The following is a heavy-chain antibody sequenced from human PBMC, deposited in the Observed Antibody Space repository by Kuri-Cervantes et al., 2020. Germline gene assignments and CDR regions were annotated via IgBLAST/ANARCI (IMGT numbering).Heavy chain of an antibody. D-gene: IGHD3-16*01. J-gene: IGHJ3*02. Sequence: GGSLRLFCVASGFTFSDHWMHWVRQAPGKGLEWVSYISSSSSTIYYADSLKGRVTVSRDNVKNSLYLEMNSLRAEDTAVYYCVRDRMGGAFDIWGQGTMVTVSS. CDR2: ISSSSSTI. CDR3: VRDRMGGAFDI. CDR1: GFTFSDHW. V-gene: IGHV3-48*01.